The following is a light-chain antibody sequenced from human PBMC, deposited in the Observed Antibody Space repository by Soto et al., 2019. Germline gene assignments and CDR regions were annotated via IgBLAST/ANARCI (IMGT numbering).Light chain of an antibody. CDR1: NSDIGAYDY. CDR2: EVT. CDR3: SSYTSSSTLV. J-gene: IGLJ3*02. Sequence: QPVLSQPASVSGSPGQSITISCTGSNSDIGAYDYVSWYQKRPGKAPKLMIFEVTHRPSGVSDRFSGSKSGNTASLTISGLQAEDEADYYCSSYTSSSTLVFGGGTKLTVL. V-gene: IGLV2-14*01.